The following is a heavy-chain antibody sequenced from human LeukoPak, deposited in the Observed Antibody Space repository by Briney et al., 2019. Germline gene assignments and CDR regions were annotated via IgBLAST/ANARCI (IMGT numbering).Heavy chain of an antibody. CDR2: ISYDGSNK. J-gene: IGHJ4*02. V-gene: IGHV3-30-3*01. CDR1: GFTFSSYA. D-gene: IGHD3-22*01. Sequence: PGRSLRLSCAASGFTFSSYAMHWVRQAPGKGLEWVAVISYDGSNKYYADSVKGRFTISRDNSKNTLYLQMNSLRAEDTAVYYCARTGSHYDSSGYPSYWGQGTLVTVSS. CDR3: ARTGSHYDSSGYPSY.